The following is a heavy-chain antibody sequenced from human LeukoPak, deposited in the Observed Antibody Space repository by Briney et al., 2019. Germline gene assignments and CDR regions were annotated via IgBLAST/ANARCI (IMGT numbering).Heavy chain of an antibody. V-gene: IGHV3-21*01. CDR2: ISSSSSYI. D-gene: IGHD2-15*01. CDR3: ARVYCSGGSCYSWVSAFDI. J-gene: IGHJ3*02. CDR1: GFTFSSYS. Sequence: PGGSLRLSCAASGFTFSSYSMNWVRQAPGKGLEWVSSISSSSSYIYYADSVKGRFTISRDNAKNSLYLQMNSLRAEDTAVYYCARVYCSGGSCYSWVSAFDIWGQGTMVTVSS.